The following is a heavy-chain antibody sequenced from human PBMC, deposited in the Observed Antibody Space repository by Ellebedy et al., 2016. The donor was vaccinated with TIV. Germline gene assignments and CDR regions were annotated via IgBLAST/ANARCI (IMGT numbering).Heavy chain of an antibody. Sequence: PGGSLRLSCAASGFSASSNDMSWVRQAPGKGLEWVSYISSSSSTIYYADSVKGRFTISRDNAKNSLYLQMNSLRAEDTAVYYCARPSTVGATLCFDYWGRGTLVTLSS. V-gene: IGHV3-48*01. D-gene: IGHD1-26*01. CDR2: ISSSSSTI. CDR1: GFSASSND. CDR3: ARPSTVGATLCFDY. J-gene: IGHJ4*02.